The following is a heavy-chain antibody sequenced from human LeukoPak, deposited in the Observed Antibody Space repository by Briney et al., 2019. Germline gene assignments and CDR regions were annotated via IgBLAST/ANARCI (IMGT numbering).Heavy chain of an antibody. CDR3: VRDGGAGLDY. CDR1: GFTFSSYA. CDR2: ISGSGGST. V-gene: IGHV3-23*01. J-gene: IGHJ4*02. D-gene: IGHD4-23*01. Sequence: GGSLRLSCAASGFTFSSYAMSWVRQAPGKGLEWVSAISGSGGSTYYADSVKGRFTISRDKSKNTLYLQMNNLRVEDTAIYYCVRDGGAGLDYWGQGTLVTVSS.